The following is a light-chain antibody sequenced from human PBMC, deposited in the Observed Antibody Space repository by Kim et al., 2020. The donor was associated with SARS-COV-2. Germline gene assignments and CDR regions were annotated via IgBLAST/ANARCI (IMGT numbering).Light chain of an antibody. J-gene: IGKJ5*01. CDR2: GAS. CDR3: EQYGSLLT. V-gene: IGKV3-20*01. CDR1: QSVSSSH. Sequence: EIVLTQSPGTLSLSPGERATLSCRASQSVSSSHLAWYQHKPGQAPRLLIYGASSRATGIPDRFSGSGSGTDFTLTISRLEPEDFAVYFCEQYGSLLTFGEGAPRESK.